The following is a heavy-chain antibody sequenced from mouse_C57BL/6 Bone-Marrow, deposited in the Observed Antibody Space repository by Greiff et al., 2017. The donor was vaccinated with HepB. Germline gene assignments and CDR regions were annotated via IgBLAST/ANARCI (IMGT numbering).Heavy chain of an antibody. CDR3: ARRIIISY. CDR2: ISSGGSYT. J-gene: IGHJ3*01. D-gene: IGHD1-1*01. V-gene: IGHV5-6*02. CDR1: GFTFSSYG. Sequence: EVNVVESGGDLVKPGGSLKLSCAASGFTFSSYGMSWVRQTPDKRLEWVATISSGGSYTYYPDSVKGRFTISRDNAKNTLYLQMSSLKSEDTAMYYCARRIIISYWGQGTRVTVSA.